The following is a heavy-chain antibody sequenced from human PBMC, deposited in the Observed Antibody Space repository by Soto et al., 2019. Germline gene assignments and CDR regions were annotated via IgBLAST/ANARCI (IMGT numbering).Heavy chain of an antibody. CDR3: ARVDTASDF. V-gene: IGHV4-59*12. J-gene: IGHJ4*02. Sequence: QVQLQESGPGLVKPSETLSLTCTVSGGSISGYYWSWIRQPPGKGLEWIGYTHYGGSTNYNPSLKSRVTISVDTSKNQFSLKLNSVTAADTAVYYCARVDTASDFWGQGTLVTVSS. CDR1: GGSISGYY. D-gene: IGHD5-18*01. CDR2: THYGGST.